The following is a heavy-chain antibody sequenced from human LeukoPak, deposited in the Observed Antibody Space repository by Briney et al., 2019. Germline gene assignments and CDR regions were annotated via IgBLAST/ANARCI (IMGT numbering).Heavy chain of an antibody. Sequence: GESLKISCKGSGYDFSTYWIGWVRQMPGQDVEWMGIIYPGDSDTRNSPSLQGQVTISADKSISTVYLQWSSLKASDTAMYYCARDGPVPATADAFDIWGQGTMVTVSS. D-gene: IGHD2-2*01. J-gene: IGHJ3*02. CDR2: IYPGDSDT. CDR1: GYDFSTYW. V-gene: IGHV5-51*01. CDR3: ARDGPVPATADAFDI.